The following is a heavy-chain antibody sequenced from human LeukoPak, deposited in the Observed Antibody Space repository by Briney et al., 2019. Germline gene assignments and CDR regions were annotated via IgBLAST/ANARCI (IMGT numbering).Heavy chain of an antibody. CDR1: GFTFSGSA. CDR3: TTDVEVVKSGDAFDI. D-gene: IGHD4-23*01. J-gene: IGHJ3*02. CDR2: IRSKANSYAT. Sequence: GGSLRLSCAASGFTFSGSAMHWVRQASGKGLEWVGRIRSKANSYATAYAASVKGRFTISRDDSKNTLYLQMNSLKTEDTAVYYCTTDVEVVKSGDAFDIWGQGTMVTVSS. V-gene: IGHV3-73*01.